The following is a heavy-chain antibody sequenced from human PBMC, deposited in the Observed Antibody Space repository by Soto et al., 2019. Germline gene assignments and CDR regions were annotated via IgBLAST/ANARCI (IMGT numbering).Heavy chain of an antibody. CDR3: ARKYCTSGVCYNVFDI. J-gene: IGHJ3*02. CDR2: INPNSGAT. Sequence: ASLKVSCKASGHTFIDYYIHWVRRAPGQGLEWMGWINPNSGATKYAQKFQGWVTMTRDTSISTTYMDLNRLTSDDTAVYYCARKYCTSGVCYNVFDIWGQGTMVTVSS. CDR1: GHTFIDYY. D-gene: IGHD2-8*01. V-gene: IGHV1-2*04.